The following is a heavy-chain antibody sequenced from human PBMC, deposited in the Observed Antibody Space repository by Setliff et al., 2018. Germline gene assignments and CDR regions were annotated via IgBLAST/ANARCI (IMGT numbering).Heavy chain of an antibody. J-gene: IGHJ6*02. D-gene: IGHD3-16*02. V-gene: IGHV3-64*01. Sequence: GGSLRLSCAASGFSFSSYAMHWVRQAPGKGLEYVSAISSNGGSTYYANSVKGRFTISRDNSKNTLYLQMGSLRAEDMAVYYCARGKVLYDYVWGSYRYEDYYYGMDVWGQGTTVTVSS. CDR2: ISSNGGST. CDR1: GFSFSSYA. CDR3: ARGKVLYDYVWGSYRYEDYYYGMDV.